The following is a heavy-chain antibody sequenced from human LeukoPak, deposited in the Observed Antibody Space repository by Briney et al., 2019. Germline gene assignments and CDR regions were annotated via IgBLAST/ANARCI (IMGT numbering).Heavy chain of an antibody. J-gene: IGHJ4*02. CDR2: ISDSGGNT. CDR1: GFTFSSYA. Sequence: GGALRLSCAASGFTFSSYAMSWVRQAPGKGLEWVSAISDSGGNTYYADSVKGRFTISSDNSKNTLFLQMNSLRAEDTAVYYCAKDQTYYYDSIGYYWGQGTLVTVSS. D-gene: IGHD3-22*01. CDR3: AKDQTYYYDSIGYY. V-gene: IGHV3-23*01.